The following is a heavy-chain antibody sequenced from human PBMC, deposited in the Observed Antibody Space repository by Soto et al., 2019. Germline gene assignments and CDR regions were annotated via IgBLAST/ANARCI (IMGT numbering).Heavy chain of an antibody. J-gene: IGHJ4*02. CDR2: SSALNGYT. CDR1: GFTFTTHG. Sequence: ASVKVSCKASGFTFTTHGFTWVRQAPGQGLEWMGWSSALNGYTNYAQNFQGRLTITTDSSTSTAYMELRSLRSDDTAVYYCASDTSIALGLRNWGQGTLVT. D-gene: IGHD6-6*01. V-gene: IGHV1-18*01. CDR3: ASDTSIALGLRN.